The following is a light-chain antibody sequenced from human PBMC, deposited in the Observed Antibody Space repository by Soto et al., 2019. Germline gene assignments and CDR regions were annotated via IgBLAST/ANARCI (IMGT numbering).Light chain of an antibody. V-gene: IGKV1-17*01. CDR1: QGIRVA. CDR3: LQHSDYPFT. CDR2: SAS. J-gene: IGKJ2*01. Sequence: DIQMTQSPSSLSASVGDRVIITCRASQGIRVALGWYQQKPGKVPKRLIYSASSLQNGVPSRFIGSRSETVFTLTISSLQPEDFATYFCLQHSDYPFTFGQGTRLEI.